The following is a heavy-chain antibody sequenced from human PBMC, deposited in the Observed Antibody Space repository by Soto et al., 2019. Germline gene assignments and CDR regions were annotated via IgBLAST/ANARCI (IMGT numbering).Heavy chain of an antibody. J-gene: IGHJ1*01. Sequence: GESLKISCKGSGYSFTSYWIGWVRQIPGKGLEWMGIIYPGDSDTRYSPSFQGQVTISADKSISTAYLQWSSLKASDTAMYYCASLSYGDYDYFQHWGQGTLVTVSS. CDR2: IYPGDSDT. D-gene: IGHD4-17*01. CDR3: ASLSYGDYDYFQH. V-gene: IGHV5-51*01. CDR1: GYSFTSYW.